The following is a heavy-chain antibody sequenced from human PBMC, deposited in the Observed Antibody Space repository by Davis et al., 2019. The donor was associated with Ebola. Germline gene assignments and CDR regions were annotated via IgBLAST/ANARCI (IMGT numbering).Heavy chain of an antibody. D-gene: IGHD3-10*01. V-gene: IGHV1-46*01. J-gene: IGHJ6*02. CDR1: GYTFTSYY. Sequence: ASVKVSCKASGYTFTSYYMHWVRQAPGQGLEWMGIINPSGGSTSYAQKFQGRVTMTRDTSTSTVYMELSSLRSEDTAVYYCARVGAMVRGVTPSSYGMDVWGQGTTVTVSS. CDR3: ARVGAMVRGVTPSSYGMDV. CDR2: INPSGGST.